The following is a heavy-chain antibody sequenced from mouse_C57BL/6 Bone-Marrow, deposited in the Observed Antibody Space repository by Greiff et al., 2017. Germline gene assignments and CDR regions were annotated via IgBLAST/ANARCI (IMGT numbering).Heavy chain of an antibody. CDR1: GYAFTNYL. D-gene: IGHD3-2*02. V-gene: IGHV1-54*01. CDR2: INPGSGGT. CDR3: ARYQLRRGNFDY. Sequence: QVQLQQSGAELVRPGTSVKVSCKASGYAFTNYLIEWVKQRPGQGLEWIGVINPGSGGTNYNEKFKGKATLTADNSSSTAYMQLSSLTSEDSAVYFCARYQLRRGNFDYWGQGTTLTVSS. J-gene: IGHJ2*01.